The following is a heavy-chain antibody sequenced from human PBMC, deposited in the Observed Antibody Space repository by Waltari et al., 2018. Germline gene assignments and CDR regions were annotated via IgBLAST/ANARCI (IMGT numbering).Heavy chain of an antibody. CDR3: AREISVTGQYYFDY. CDR1: GYTLISHW. V-gene: IGHV3-74*01. CDR2: INRDGMTT. Sequence: EVQLVESGGDSVQPGRSLRLSCTVSGYTLISHWMNWIIQDPGKGLVCVLRINRDGMTTVYADSVKGRFTISRDNAKNTLYLKMNSLRAEDTAVYYCAREISVTGQYYFDYWGQGTLVTVSS. J-gene: IGHJ4*02. D-gene: IGHD4-4*01.